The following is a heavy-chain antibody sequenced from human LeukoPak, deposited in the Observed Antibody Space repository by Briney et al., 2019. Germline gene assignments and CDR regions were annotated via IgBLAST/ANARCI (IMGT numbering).Heavy chain of an antibody. D-gene: IGHD6-13*01. Sequence: PGGSQRLSCAASGFTFSNYNMNWVRQGPGKGLEWVSHISSGSTTIYYADSVQGRFTISRDNAKNSLYLQMNSLTDEDTAVYYCARVSYGSSWYDYWGQGTLVTVSS. V-gene: IGHV3-48*02. CDR2: ISSGSTTI. CDR1: GFTFSNYN. J-gene: IGHJ4*02. CDR3: ARVSYGSSWYDY.